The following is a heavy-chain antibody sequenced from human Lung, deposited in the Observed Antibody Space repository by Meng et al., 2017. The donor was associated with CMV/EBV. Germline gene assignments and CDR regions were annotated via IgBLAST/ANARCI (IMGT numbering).Heavy chain of an antibody. J-gene: IGHJ4*02. Sequence: SVKVSCKPSGGTFNMYAVSWVRQAPGQGLEWVGGIIPIFGTPNYPQKFQGRVTISTDESTHTVYMALSSLTSEDTAVYYCTRDRRGRSHWEYYFDYWGQGTXVTVSS. CDR1: GGTFNMYA. CDR2: IIPIFGTP. V-gene: IGHV1-69*05. CDR3: TRDRRGRSHWEYYFDY. D-gene: IGHD3-16*01.